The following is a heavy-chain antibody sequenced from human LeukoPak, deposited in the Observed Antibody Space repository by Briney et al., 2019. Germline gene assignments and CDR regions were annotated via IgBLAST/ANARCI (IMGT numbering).Heavy chain of an antibody. Sequence: PGGSLRLSCAASGFTFSSYSMNWVRQAPGKGLEWVSSISSSSNYIYYADSVKGRFTISRDNAKNSLYLQMNSLRAEDTAVYYCARDSVAAAGTIGNWFDPWGQGTLVTVSS. D-gene: IGHD6-13*01. CDR1: GFTFSSYS. CDR2: ISSSSNYI. CDR3: ARDSVAAAGTIGNWFDP. J-gene: IGHJ5*02. V-gene: IGHV3-21*01.